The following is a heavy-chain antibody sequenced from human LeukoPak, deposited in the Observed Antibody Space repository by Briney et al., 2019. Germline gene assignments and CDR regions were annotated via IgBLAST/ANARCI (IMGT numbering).Heavy chain of an antibody. J-gene: IGHJ3*02. D-gene: IGHD1-26*01. Sequence: GASVKVSCKASGYTFTSYYMHWVRQAPGQGLEWMGLINPSGGSTSYAQKFQGRVTMTRDKSTSTVYMKLSSLRSEDTAVYYCARGSGSDYRTLDAFDIWGQGTMVTVSS. V-gene: IGHV1-46*01. CDR1: GYTFTSYY. CDR3: ARGSGSDYRTLDAFDI. CDR2: INPSGGST.